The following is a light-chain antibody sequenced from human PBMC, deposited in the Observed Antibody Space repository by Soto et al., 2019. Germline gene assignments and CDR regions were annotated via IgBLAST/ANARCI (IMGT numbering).Light chain of an antibody. CDR2: DIS. CDR1: QSVSSY. Sequence: EIVLTQFPATLSLSPGERAILSCRASQSVSSYLAWYQQKPGQAPRLLIYDISNRATGIPARFIGSGSGTDFTLTISSLEPEDSAVYYCQQRNAWPRNTFGQGTKLEI. CDR3: QQRNAWPRNT. J-gene: IGKJ2*01. V-gene: IGKV3-11*01.